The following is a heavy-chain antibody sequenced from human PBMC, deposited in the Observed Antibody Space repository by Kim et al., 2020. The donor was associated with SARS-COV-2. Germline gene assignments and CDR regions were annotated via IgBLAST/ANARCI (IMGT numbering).Heavy chain of an antibody. CDR3: ARGDYYGRIRAFDI. V-gene: IGHV4-34*01. D-gene: IGHD3-10*01. J-gene: IGHJ3*02. CDR2: INHSGST. CDR1: GGSFSGYY. Sequence: SETLSLTCAVYGGSFSGYYWSWIRQPPGKGLEWIGEINHSGSTNYNPSLKSRVTISVDTSKNQFSLKLSSVTAADTAVYYCARGDYYGRIRAFDIWGQGTMVTVSS.